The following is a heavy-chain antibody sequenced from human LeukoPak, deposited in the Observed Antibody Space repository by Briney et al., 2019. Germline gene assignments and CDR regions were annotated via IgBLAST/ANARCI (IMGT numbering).Heavy chain of an antibody. CDR3: ARSWIEMATMDY. V-gene: IGHV4-61*02. D-gene: IGHD5-24*01. CDR2: MSTSGSP. CDR1: GGSFTSGTYC. J-gene: IGHJ4*02. Sequence: PSETLSLTCTVSGGSFTSGTYCWNWNRQPAGKGLEWIVRMSTSGSPNYNPSLKSRVTISLDRSKNQFSLKLSSVTAADTAVYYCARSWIEMATMDYWGQGTLVTVSS.